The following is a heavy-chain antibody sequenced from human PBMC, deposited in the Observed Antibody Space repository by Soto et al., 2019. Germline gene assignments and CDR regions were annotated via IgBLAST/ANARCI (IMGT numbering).Heavy chain of an antibody. J-gene: IGHJ5*02. Sequence: SETLSLTCTVSGGSISSYYWSWIRQPPGKGLECIGYIYHSGSTYYNPSLKSRVTISVDRSKNQFSLKLSSVTAADTAVYYCVRVPGPWGQGTLVTVSS. CDR3: VRVPGP. CDR1: GGSISSYY. V-gene: IGHV4-59*12. CDR2: IYHSGST.